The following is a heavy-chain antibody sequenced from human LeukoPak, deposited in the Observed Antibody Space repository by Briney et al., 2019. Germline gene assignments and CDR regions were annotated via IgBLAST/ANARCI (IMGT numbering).Heavy chain of an antibody. Sequence: ASVKVSCKASGYTFTSYYMHWVRQAPGQGLEWMGWISAYSGNTKYAQKFQGRVTMTIDKSTSTAYMELRSLRSDDTAVYYCARDLYDILTEGYFDYWGQGTLVTVSS. V-gene: IGHV1-18*04. CDR1: GYTFTSYY. CDR2: ISAYSGNT. CDR3: ARDLYDILTEGYFDY. D-gene: IGHD3-9*01. J-gene: IGHJ4*02.